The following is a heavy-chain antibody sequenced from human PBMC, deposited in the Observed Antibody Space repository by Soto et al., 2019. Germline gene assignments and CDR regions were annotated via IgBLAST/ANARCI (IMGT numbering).Heavy chain of an antibody. V-gene: IGHV1-46*01. D-gene: IGHD3-22*01. J-gene: IGHJ4*02. CDR1: GYTFTSYY. CDR3: ARDRPGYYDSSYFDY. CDR2: INPSGGST. Sequence: ASVKVSCKASGYTFTSYYMHWVRQAPGQGLEWMGIINPSGGSTSYAQKFQGRVTMTRDTSTSTVYMELSSLRSEDTAVYYCARDRPGYYDSSYFDYWGQGTLVTVSS.